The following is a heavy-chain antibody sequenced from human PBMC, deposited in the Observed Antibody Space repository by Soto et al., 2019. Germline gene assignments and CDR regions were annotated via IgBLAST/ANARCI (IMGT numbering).Heavy chain of an antibody. Sequence: QVQLVQSGAEVKKPGSSVKVSCKASGGTFSSYAISWVRQAPGQGLEWMGGIIPIFGTANYAQKFQGRVTINADESTSTAYMELSSLRYEDTAVYYCAREAMEYYYDSSGWFDPWGQGTLVTVSS. V-gene: IGHV1-69*01. CDR2: IIPIFGTA. CDR3: AREAMEYYYDSSGWFDP. J-gene: IGHJ5*02. D-gene: IGHD3-22*01. CDR1: GGTFSSYA.